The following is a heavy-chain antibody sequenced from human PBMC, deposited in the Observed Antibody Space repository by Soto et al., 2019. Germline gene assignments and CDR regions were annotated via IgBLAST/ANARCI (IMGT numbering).Heavy chain of an antibody. CDR3: AKGPIQLVPEYYFDY. V-gene: IGHV3-30*18. CDR1: GFTFSSYG. CDR2: ISYDGSNK. J-gene: IGHJ4*02. D-gene: IGHD5-18*01. Sequence: PGGSLRLSCAASGFTFSSYGMHWVRQAPGKGLEWVAVISYDGSNKYYADSVKGRFTISRDNSKNTLYLQMNSLRAEDTAVYYCAKGPIQLVPEYYFDYWGQGTLVTVSS.